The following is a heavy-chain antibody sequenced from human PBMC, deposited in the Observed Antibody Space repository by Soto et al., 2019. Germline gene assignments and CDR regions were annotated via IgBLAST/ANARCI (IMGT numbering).Heavy chain of an antibody. D-gene: IGHD2-15*01. CDR2: INGDGIST. J-gene: IGHJ4*02. Sequence: GGSLRLSCASSGFTFSSYWMHWVRQDPEKGLVWVSRINGDGISTSYADSVKGRFTISRDNAKDTLYLHMNSLGAEDTAVYYCARISQGTYCRGGNCYSDYWGQGTLVTVSS. CDR3: ARISQGTYCRGGNCYSDY. V-gene: IGHV3-74*01. CDR1: GFTFSSYW.